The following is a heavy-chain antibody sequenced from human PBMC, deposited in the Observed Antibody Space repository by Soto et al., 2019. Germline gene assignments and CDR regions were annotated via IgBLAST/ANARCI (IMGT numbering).Heavy chain of an antibody. D-gene: IGHD3-22*01. CDR3: AREYYDSSGFDC. CDR2: ISSSSSYT. J-gene: IGHJ4*02. V-gene: IGHV3-11*06. CDR1: GFTFSDYY. Sequence: PGGSLRLSCAASGFTFSDYYMSWIRQAPGKGLEWVSYISSSSSYTNYADSVKGRFTISRDNAKNSLYLQMNSLRAEDTAVYYCAREYYDSSGFDCWGQGTLVTVSS.